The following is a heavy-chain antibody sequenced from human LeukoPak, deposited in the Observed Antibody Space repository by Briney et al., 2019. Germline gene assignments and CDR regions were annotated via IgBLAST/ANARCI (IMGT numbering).Heavy chain of an antibody. CDR3: ARDAFDI. Sequence: ASVKVSCKASGYSFTNYGVSWVRQAPGQGLEWLGWISAYNDNTNYAQKLQGRVTMTTDTSTSTAYMELRSLRSDDTAVYYCARDAFDIWGQGTMVTVSS. J-gene: IGHJ3*02. V-gene: IGHV1-18*04. CDR2: ISAYNDNT. CDR1: GYSFTNYG.